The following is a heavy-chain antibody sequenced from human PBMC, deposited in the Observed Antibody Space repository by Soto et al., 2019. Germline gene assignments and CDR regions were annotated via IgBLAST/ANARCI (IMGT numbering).Heavy chain of an antibody. V-gene: IGHV4-59*01. J-gene: IGHJ4*02. D-gene: IGHD3-9*01. CDR3: ARARYYGWCFDL. Sequence: SETLSLTCTVSGGFISSYYWCWIRQSPGKGLEWIGNIYYNGGARYNSSLKTRVTISVDRSKNQFSLKLTSVTAADTAVYFCARARYYGWCFDLWGLGTPVPVSS. CDR1: GGFISSYY. CDR2: IYYNGGA.